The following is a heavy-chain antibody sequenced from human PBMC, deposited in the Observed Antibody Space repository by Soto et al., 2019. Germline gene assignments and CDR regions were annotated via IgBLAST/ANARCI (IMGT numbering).Heavy chain of an antibody. CDR1: GGTFSSYA. CDR2: IIPIFGTA. Sequence: QVQLVQSGAEVKKPGSSVKVSCKASGGTFSSYAISWVRQAPGQGLEWMGGIIPIFGTANYAQKFQGRVTITADEATSTAYMELSSLRSEDTAVYYWARDQRDVDNVGYFDYWGQGTLVTVSS. V-gene: IGHV1-69*01. J-gene: IGHJ4*02. D-gene: IGHD1-26*01. CDR3: ARDQRDVDNVGYFDY.